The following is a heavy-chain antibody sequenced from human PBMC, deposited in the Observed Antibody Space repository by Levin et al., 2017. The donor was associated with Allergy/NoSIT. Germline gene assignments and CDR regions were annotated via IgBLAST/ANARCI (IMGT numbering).Heavy chain of an antibody. J-gene: IGHJ3*02. CDR3: AKDVYGSGWYPLGNDAFEM. Sequence: GESLKISCAASGFTFSSYGMHWVRQAPGKGLEWVAVISSDGRKKFYADSVKGRFTISRDNSKNTLDLQMNSLRAEDTAVYYCAKDVYGSGWYPLGNDAFEMWGQGIKVSVSS. CDR1: GFTFSSYG. D-gene: IGHD6-19*01. CDR2: ISSDGRKK. V-gene: IGHV3-30*18.